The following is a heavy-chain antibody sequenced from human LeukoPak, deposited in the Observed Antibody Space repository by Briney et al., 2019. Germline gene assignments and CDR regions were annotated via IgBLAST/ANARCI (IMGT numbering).Heavy chain of an antibody. CDR2: ISGGGDIT. CDR3: ARAPTVKPRGNSDY. Sequence: GSLRLSCAASGFTFSSNAMAWVRRAPRKGLEWVSAISGGGDITYYADSVKGRFTISIDNSKNTLYVQMNSLRAEDTAVYYCARAPTVKPRGNSDYWGQGTLVTVSS. V-gene: IGHV3-23*01. J-gene: IGHJ4*02. CDR1: GFTFSSNA. D-gene: IGHD4-11*01.